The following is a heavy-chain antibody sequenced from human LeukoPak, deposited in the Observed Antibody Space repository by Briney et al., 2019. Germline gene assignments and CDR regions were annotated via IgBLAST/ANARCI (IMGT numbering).Heavy chain of an antibody. CDR2: ISGSGGST. CDR1: GFTFSSYA. CDR3: AKAAEDYYGSGSLFDY. D-gene: IGHD3-10*01. J-gene: IGHJ4*02. V-gene: IGHV3-23*01. Sequence: GGSLRLSCAASGFTFSSYAMSWVRQAPGKGLEWVSAISGSGGSTYYADSVKGRFTISRDNSKNTLYLQMNSLRAEDTAVYHCAKAAEDYYGSGSLFDYWGQGTLVTVSS.